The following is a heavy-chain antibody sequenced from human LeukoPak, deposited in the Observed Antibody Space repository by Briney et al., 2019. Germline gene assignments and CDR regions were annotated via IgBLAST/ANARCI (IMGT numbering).Heavy chain of an antibody. V-gene: IGHV3-53*01. J-gene: IGHJ6*02. CDR2: IYSGGST. CDR3: ARVSVAGTGIRPVYYYYGMDV. Sequence: GGSLRLSCAASGFTVSSNYMSWVRQAPGKGLEWVSVIYSGGSTYYADSVKGRFTISRDNSKNTLYLQMNSLRAEDTAVYYCARVSVAGTGIRPVYYYYGMDVWGQGTTVTVSS. D-gene: IGHD6-19*01. CDR1: GFTVSSNY.